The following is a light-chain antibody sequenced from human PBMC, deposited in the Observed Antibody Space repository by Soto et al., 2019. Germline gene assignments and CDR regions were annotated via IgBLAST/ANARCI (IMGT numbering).Light chain of an antibody. CDR1: QTTNNY. CDR2: AAS. V-gene: IGKV1-39*01. Sequence: DIQITHSPSSLSASVVDRVTITCRSSQTTNNYLNWYQLKPGKAPKLLIYAASTLQTGVPSRFTGSGSGTDFTLTIISLQPEDYATYFCQQSYSMPYAFGPGTKVDIK. CDR3: QQSYSMPYA. J-gene: IGKJ2*01.